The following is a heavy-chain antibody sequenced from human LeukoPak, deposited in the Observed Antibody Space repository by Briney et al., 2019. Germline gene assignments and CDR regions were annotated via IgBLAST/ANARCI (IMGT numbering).Heavy chain of an antibody. J-gene: IGHJ3*02. V-gene: IGHV3-23*01. CDR2: ISGSGGST. CDR3: AKGGTAMVWGAFDI. CDR1: GFTLSSYA. D-gene: IGHD5-18*01. Sequence: GGSLRLSCAASGFTLSSYAMSWVRQAPGKGLEWVSGISGSGGSTNYADSVKGRFTISRDNSKNTLYLQMNSLRAEDTAVYYCAKGGTAMVWGAFDIWGQGTMVTVSS.